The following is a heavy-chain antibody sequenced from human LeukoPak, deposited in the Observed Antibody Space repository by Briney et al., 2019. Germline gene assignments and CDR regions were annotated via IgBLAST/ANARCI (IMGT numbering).Heavy chain of an antibody. J-gene: IGHJ4*02. D-gene: IGHD6-13*01. Sequence: VASVKVSCKASGYTFTGYYMHWVRQAPGQGLEWMGWINPNSGGTNYAQKFQGRVTMTRDTSISTAYMELSRLRSDDTAVYYCARDVRWVAAAGTYDYWGQGTLVTVSS. CDR1: GYTFTGYY. CDR3: ARDVRWVAAAGTYDY. CDR2: INPNSGGT. V-gene: IGHV1-2*02.